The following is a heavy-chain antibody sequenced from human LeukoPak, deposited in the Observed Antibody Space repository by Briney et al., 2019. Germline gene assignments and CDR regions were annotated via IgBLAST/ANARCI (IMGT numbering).Heavy chain of an antibody. J-gene: IGHJ6*02. CDR2: FDPEDGET. D-gene: IGHD2-2*01. CDR1: GYTLTELS. V-gene: IGHV1-24*01. CDR3: ATSPLDIVVVPAAYSYYYYYGMDV. Sequence: ALVKVSCKVSGYTLTELSMHWVRQAPGKGLEWMGGFDPEDGETIYAQKFQGRVTMTEDTSTDTAYMELSSLRSEDTAVYYCATSPLDIVVVPAAYSYYYYYGMDVWGQGTTVTVSS.